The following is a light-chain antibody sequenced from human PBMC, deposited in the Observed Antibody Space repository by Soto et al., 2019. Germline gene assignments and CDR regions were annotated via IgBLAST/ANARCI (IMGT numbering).Light chain of an antibody. CDR3: HQAHTFPYT. CDR1: QHIDRW. Sequence: DIQLTQSPSSVSASVGDRVTITCRANQHIDRWLARFQQKPGKAPELLIYGASILESWVPSRFNGSRSGTDFTLTISGLQPEDFATYYCHQAHTFPYTFGPGTKVDMK. CDR2: GAS. J-gene: IGKJ3*01. V-gene: IGKV1-12*01.